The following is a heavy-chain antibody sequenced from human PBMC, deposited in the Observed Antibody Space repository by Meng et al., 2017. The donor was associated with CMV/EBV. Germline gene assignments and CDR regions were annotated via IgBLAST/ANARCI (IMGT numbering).Heavy chain of an antibody. CDR1: GFIFSSYS. J-gene: IGHJ3*02. D-gene: IGHD6-19*01. Sequence: GESLKISCAASGFIFSSYSMNWVRQAPGKGLEWVSSISSSSSYIYYADSVKGRFTISRDNAKNSLYLQMNSLRAEDTAVYYCARVKIAVAAKDAFDIWGQGTMVTVSS. CDR3: ARVKIAVAAKDAFDI. V-gene: IGHV3-21*01. CDR2: ISSSSSYI.